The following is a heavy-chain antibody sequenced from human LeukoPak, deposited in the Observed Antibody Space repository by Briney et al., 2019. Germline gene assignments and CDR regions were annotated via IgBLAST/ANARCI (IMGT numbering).Heavy chain of an antibody. CDR1: GFTFSSYA. CDR3: AKDRFGSGYYSNWFDP. J-gene: IGHJ5*02. V-gene: IGHV3-9*01. D-gene: IGHD3-22*01. CDR2: ISWNSGSI. Sequence: PGGSLRLSCAASGFTFSSYAMSWVRQAPGKGLEWVSGISWNSGSIGYADSVKGRFTISRDNAKNSLYLQMNSLRAEDTALYYCAKDRFGSGYYSNWFDPWGQGTLVTVSS.